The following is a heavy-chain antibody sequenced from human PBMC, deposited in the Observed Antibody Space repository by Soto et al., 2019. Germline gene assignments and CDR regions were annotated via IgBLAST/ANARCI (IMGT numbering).Heavy chain of an antibody. J-gene: IGHJ6*02. V-gene: IGHV3-30-3*01. CDR1: GFTFSSYA. Sequence: GGSLRLSCAASGFTFSSYAMHWVRQAPGKGLEWVAVISYDGSNKYYADPVKGRFTISRDNSKNTLYLQMNSLRAEDTAVYYCARVLRSYCSSTSCSYYGMDVWGQGTTVTVSS. CDR2: ISYDGSNK. CDR3: ARVLRSYCSSTSCSYYGMDV. D-gene: IGHD2-2*01.